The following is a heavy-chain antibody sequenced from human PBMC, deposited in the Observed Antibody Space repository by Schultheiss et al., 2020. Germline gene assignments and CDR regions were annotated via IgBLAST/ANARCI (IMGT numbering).Heavy chain of an antibody. J-gene: IGHJ4*02. V-gene: IGHV4-59*08. CDR1: GGSISSYY. Sequence: SETLSLTCTVSGGSISSYYWSWIRQPPGKGLEWIGYIYYSGSTNYNPSLKSRVTISVDTSKNQFSLKLSSVTAADTAVYYCARPGGGLRYFDWLLSDWGQGTLVTVSS. D-gene: IGHD3-9*01. CDR2: IYYSGST. CDR3: ARPGGGLRYFDWLLSD.